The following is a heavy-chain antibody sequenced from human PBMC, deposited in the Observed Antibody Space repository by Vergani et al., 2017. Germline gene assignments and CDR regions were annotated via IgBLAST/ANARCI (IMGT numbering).Heavy chain of an antibody. J-gene: IGHJ6*01. V-gene: IGHV1-2*02. CDR1: GYTFTGYY. Sequence: QVQLVQSGAEVKKPGASVKVSCKDSGYTFTGYYMHWVRQAPGQGLEWMGRINPNSGGTNYAQQFQGRVTMTRDTSISTAYLELSRLRSDDTAVYYCAREVVVVVAATSYSYGMDVWRQGTTVTGSS. CDR2: INPNSGGT. D-gene: IGHD2-15*01. CDR3: AREVVVVVAATSYSYGMDV.